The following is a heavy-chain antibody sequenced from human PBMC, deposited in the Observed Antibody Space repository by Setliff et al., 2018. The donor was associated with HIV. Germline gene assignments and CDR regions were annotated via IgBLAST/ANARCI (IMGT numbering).Heavy chain of an antibody. CDR2: IYYKRNT. CDR3: AREAPADSSSTSHYFDY. Sequence: SETLSLTCSVSGDSINSGGYYWSWLRQHPGKGLEWIGYIYYKRNTYYNPSLKSRVSVSLDTSKNQFSLQLSSVTAADTAVYYCAREAPADSSSTSHYFDYWGQGTLVTVSS. D-gene: IGHD2-2*01. V-gene: IGHV4-31*03. J-gene: IGHJ4*02. CDR1: GDSINSGGYY.